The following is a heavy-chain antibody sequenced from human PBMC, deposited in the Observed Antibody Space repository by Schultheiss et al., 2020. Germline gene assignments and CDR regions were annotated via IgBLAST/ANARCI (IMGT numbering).Heavy chain of an antibody. V-gene: IGHV3-33*06. J-gene: IGHJ6*02. CDR3: AKATRGGSSWYFYYYGMDV. CDR1: GFTFSSYG. Sequence: GGSLRLSCAASGFTFSSYGMHWVRQAPGKGLEWVAVIWYDGSNKYYADSVKGRFTISRDNSKNTLYLQMNSLRAEDTAVYYCAKATRGGSSWYFYYYGMDVWGQGTTVTVSS. D-gene: IGHD6-13*01. CDR2: IWYDGSNK.